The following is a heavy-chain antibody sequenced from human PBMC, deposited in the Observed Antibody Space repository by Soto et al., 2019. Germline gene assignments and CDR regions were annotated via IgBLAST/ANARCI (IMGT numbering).Heavy chain of an antibody. V-gene: IGHV2-5*02. J-gene: IGHJ4*02. CDR3: AHIVVAGLGYYFDY. CDR1: GFSLSSTRMA. Sequence: QITLKESGPTLVKPTQTLTLTCTFSGFSLSSTRMAVGWIRQPPGKPLEWLALIYWDDDKRYRPFLKSRLTITKDTSKNQVVLTMSNMDPVDTARYYCAHIVVAGLGYYFDYWGQGTLVTVSS. CDR2: IYWDDDK. D-gene: IGHD6-19*01.